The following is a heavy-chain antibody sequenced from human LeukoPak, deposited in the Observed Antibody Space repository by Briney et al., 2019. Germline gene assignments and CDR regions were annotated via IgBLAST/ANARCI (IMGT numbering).Heavy chain of an antibody. D-gene: IGHD3-22*01. CDR3: AGHISGNYGSSPIFDY. J-gene: IGHJ4*02. CDR1: GGSISGYY. Sequence: PSETLSLTCTVSGGSISGYYWSWVRQPPGKGLEWIGYIFYSGGTNYNASLKSRVTMSVDTSKNQFSLKLSSLTAADTAVYYCAGHISGNYGSSPIFDYWGQGTLVTVSS. V-gene: IGHV4-59*01. CDR2: IFYSGGT.